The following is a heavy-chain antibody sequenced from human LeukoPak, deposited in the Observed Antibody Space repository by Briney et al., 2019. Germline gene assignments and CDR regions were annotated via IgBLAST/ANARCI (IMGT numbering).Heavy chain of an antibody. CDR1: GFTFSDAW. J-gene: IGHJ3*01. D-gene: IGHD3-16*01. V-gene: IGHV3-15*01. CDR3: ATQGLLDAFDV. Sequence: PGGSLRLSCAASGFTFSDAWMIWVRQAPGKGLEWDGRIKSRTDGGTADYAAPVTGRFTFSRDDSNGTLFLQMNSLTIEDTAVYYCATQGLLDAFDVWGRGTMVIVSS. CDR2: IKSRTDGGTA.